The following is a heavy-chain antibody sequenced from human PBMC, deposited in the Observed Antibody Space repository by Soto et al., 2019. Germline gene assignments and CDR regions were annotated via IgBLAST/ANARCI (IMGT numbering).Heavy chain of an antibody. Sequence: TLSLTCAISGDSVSSNSAAWNWIRQSPSRGLELLGRTYYRSKWYNDYAVSVKSRITINPDTSKNQFSLQLNSVTPEDTAVYYCARIIENCSGGSCYPGPFDYWGQGTLVTVSS. CDR3: ARIIENCSGGSCYPGPFDY. J-gene: IGHJ4*02. D-gene: IGHD2-15*01. V-gene: IGHV6-1*01. CDR1: GDSVSSNSAA. CDR2: TYYRSKWYN.